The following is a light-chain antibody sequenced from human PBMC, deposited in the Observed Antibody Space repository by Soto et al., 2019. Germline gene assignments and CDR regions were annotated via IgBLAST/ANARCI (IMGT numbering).Light chain of an antibody. CDR2: DAS. Sequence: DIQMTQSTSTLSASVGDRVTITCRASQSISSGLAWYQQKPGKAPNLLSYDASSLQRGVPSRFSVSGSGTKFTLTISSLQPEDFATYYCHQYGLYWSVGQGTKLEFK. CDR3: HQYGLYWS. V-gene: IGKV1-5*01. J-gene: IGKJ1*01. CDR1: QSISSG.